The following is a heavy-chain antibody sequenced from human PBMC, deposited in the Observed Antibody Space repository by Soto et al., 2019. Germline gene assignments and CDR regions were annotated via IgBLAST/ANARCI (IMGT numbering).Heavy chain of an antibody. J-gene: IGHJ4*02. D-gene: IGHD2-21*02. CDR2: INAGNGNT. CDR3: ASAWVVVTAPDY. Sequence: QVQLVQSGAEEKKPGASVKVSCKASGYTFTSYAMHWVRQAPGQRLEWMGWINAGNGNTKYSQKFQGRVTITRDTSASRTYMVVSSRRSEETAVYYCASAWVVVTAPDYWGQGTLVTVSS. V-gene: IGHV1-3*05. CDR1: GYTFTSYA.